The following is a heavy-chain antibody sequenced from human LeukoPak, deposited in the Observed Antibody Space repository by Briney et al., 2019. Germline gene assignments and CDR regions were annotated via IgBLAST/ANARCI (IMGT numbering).Heavy chain of an antibody. D-gene: IGHD3-10*01. CDR1: GGSISRYY. V-gene: IGHV4-59*07. CDR3: ARAGQYGSGSYYSIYYGMDV. CDR2: FYYSGCT. J-gene: IGHJ6*04. Sequence: SDPLSLLCTLCGGSISRYYWRWLAHPPGKGVEWIGYFYYSGCTNYNPSLKSRVTISVDTSKNQFSLKLSSVTAADTAVYYCARAGQYGSGSYYSIYYGMDVWGKGTTVTVSS.